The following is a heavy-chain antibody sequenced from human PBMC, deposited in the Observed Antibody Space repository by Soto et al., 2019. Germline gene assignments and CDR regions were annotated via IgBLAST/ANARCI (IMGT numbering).Heavy chain of an antibody. D-gene: IGHD4-17*01. CDR1: GYTFSSYG. CDR3: AKNFKMTTVTTPFCFDY. J-gene: IGHJ4*02. CDR2: ISTHNGNT. Sequence: ASVKVSCKASGYTFSSYGISWVRQAPGQGLEWMGWISTHNGNTNYAQKVQDRVTMTTDTSTSTAYMELRSLRSDDTAMYYCAKNFKMTTVTTPFCFDYWGQGTLVTVSS. V-gene: IGHV1-18*01.